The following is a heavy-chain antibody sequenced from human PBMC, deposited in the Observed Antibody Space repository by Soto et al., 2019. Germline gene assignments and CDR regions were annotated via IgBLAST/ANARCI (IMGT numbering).Heavy chain of an antibody. CDR1: GYTFTSYG. D-gene: IGHD2-2*01. CDR3: ASDQVPSGREYQVSSYSFVS. CDR2: ISGNIGNT. J-gene: IGHJ4*02. V-gene: IGHV1-18*01. Sequence: QIQLVQSGAEVKKPGASVKVSCKASGYTFTSYGISWVRQAPGQGLGWMGWISGNIGNTNYAQKFQGRVTMTTDTSTSTAYMVLRSLGSDDTAVYYCASDQVPSGREYQVSSYSFVSWGQGTLVTVSS.